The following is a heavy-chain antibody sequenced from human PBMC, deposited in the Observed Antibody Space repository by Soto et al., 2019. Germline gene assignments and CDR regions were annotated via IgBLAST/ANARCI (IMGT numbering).Heavy chain of an antibody. V-gene: IGHV3-30*04. D-gene: IGHD3-16*01. Sequence: QMQLVESGGGVVQPGASLRLSCAVSGLTFSTVAMHWVRQAPGKGLEWVAVISHDGNHKYSADSVTGRFTISRDDSSNTLYLEMNSLRPEDTAVYYCAKDMGVYGEGYWYFDLWGRGTLVTVSS. CDR2: ISHDGNHK. J-gene: IGHJ2*01. CDR3: AKDMGVYGEGYWYFDL. CDR1: GLTFSTVA.